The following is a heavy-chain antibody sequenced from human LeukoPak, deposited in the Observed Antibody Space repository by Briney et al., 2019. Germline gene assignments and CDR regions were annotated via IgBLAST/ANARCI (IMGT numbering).Heavy chain of an antibody. D-gene: IGHD1-26*01. V-gene: IGHV4-4*07. CDR2: IYSTGST. CDR3: ARPSATGATYSDW. CDR1: RGSMNNYY. Sequence: SETLSLTCTVSRGSMNNYYWSWIRQPAGKGLEWIGRIYSTGSTHYNPTLKSRVTLSVDTSKRQFSLNLSSVTAAHTAVYYCARPSATGATYSDWWGQGSLVTVSS. J-gene: IGHJ4*02.